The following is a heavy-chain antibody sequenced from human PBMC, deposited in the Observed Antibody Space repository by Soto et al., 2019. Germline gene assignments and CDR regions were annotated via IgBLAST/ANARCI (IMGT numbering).Heavy chain of an antibody. V-gene: IGHV4-59*01. J-gene: IGHJ4*02. CDR2: IYYSGST. CDR1: GGSFSGYY. CDR3: TRHHDY. Sequence: SETLSLTCAVYGGSFSGYYWSWIRQPPGKGLEWIGYIYYSGSTNYNPSLKSRVTISVDTSKNQFSLKLSSVTAADTAVYYCTRHHDYWGQGTLVTSPQ.